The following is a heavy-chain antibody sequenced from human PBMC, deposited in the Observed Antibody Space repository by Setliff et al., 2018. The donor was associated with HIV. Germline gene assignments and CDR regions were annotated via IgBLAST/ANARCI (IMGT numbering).Heavy chain of an antibody. CDR1: GYTFSSYG. CDR3: ARAGGFCNAATCLRGYDAFDI. Sequence: ASVKVSCKASGYTFSSYGISWVRQAPGQGLEWMGWISGFNGNTNYAQILQGRVTVTTDTSTSTAYMELRSLRSDDTAVYYCARAGGFCNAATCLRGYDAFDIWGQGTTVTVSS. D-gene: IGHD2-15*01. CDR2: ISGFNGNT. J-gene: IGHJ3*02. V-gene: IGHV1-18*01.